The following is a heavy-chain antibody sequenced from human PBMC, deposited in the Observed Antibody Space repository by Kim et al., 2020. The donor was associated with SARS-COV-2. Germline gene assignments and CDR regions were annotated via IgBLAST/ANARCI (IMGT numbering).Heavy chain of an antibody. V-gene: IGHV4-59*13. CDR1: GGSISTKY. CDR2: IYYRGST. Sequence: SETLSLTCTVSGGSISTKYWSWLRQPPGKGLEWIGYIYYRGSTNYNPSLKSRVTMSVDTSKNQFSLKLTSVTAADTAVYYCARETEYNWFDTWGQGTLVIVSS. J-gene: IGHJ5*02. CDR3: ARETEYNWFDT.